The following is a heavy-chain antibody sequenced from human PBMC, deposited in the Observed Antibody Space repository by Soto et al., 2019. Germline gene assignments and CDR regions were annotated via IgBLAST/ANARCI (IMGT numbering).Heavy chain of an antibody. CDR3: ARVGVVVVLMDDAFDI. Sequence: PSQTLSLTCAISGDSVSSNSAAWNWIRQSPSRGLEWLGRTYYRSKWYSDYAVSVKSRITINPDTSKTQFSLQLNSVTPEDTAVYYCARVGVVVVLMDDAFDIWGQGTMVTVSS. J-gene: IGHJ3*02. D-gene: IGHD2-2*01. V-gene: IGHV6-1*01. CDR2: TYYRSKWYS. CDR1: GDSVSSNSAA.